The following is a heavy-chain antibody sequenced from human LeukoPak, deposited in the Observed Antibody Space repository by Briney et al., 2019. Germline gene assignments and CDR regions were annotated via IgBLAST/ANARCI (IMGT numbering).Heavy chain of an antibody. CDR3: ARDGGSIVVVPNWFDP. V-gene: IGHV1-18*01. J-gene: IGHJ5*02. Sequence: ASVKVSCKASGYTFTSYGISWVRQAPGQGLEWMGWISAYSGNTNYAQKLQGRVTMTTDTSTSTAYMELRSLRSDDTAVYYCARDGGSIVVVPNWFDPWGQGTLVTVSS. CDR1: GYTFTSYG. CDR2: ISAYSGNT. D-gene: IGHD3-22*01.